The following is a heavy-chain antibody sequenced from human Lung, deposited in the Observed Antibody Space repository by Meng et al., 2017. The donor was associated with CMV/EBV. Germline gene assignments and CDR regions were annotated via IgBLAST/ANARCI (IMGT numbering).Heavy chain of an antibody. CDR3: VRDQGGESMIAVLIERFGMDV. J-gene: IGHJ6*02. CDR2: ISYDGSNK. Sequence: SCSASGFTFNTYAMHWVRPAPGKGLEWVAVISYDGSNKYTADSVQGRLTISRDNSKNNLYLQMNSLTVEDTAVYYCVRDQGGESMIAVLIERFGMDVWXQGTXVTVSS. CDR1: GFTFNTYA. D-gene: IGHD3-22*01. V-gene: IGHV3-30-3*01.